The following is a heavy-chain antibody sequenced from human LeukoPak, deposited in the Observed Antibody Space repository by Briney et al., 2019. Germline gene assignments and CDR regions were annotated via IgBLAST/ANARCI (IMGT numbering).Heavy chain of an antibody. CDR1: GFTFSSYS. CDR3: ARDRATAMFDY. V-gene: IGHV3-23*01. Sequence: GGSLRLSCAASGFTFSSYSMTWVRQAPGKGLEWVSVISSSGAVTYYADSVKGRFTISRDNSKNTLYLQMNSLRAEDTAVYYCARDRATAMFDYWAQGTLVTVPS. CDR2: ISSSGAVT. D-gene: IGHD5-18*01. J-gene: IGHJ4*02.